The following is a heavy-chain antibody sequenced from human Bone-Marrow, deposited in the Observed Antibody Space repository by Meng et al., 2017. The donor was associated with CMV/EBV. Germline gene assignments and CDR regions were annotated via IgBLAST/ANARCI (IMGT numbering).Heavy chain of an antibody. CDR1: SSSSSNW. Sequence: SSSSSNWWRWVRQPPGKGLEWIGEIYHSGSTNYNPSLKSRVTISVDKSKNQFSLKLSSVTAADTAVYYCARYEYYYDSSGTAGMDVWGQGTTVTVSS. V-gene: IGHV4-4*02. J-gene: IGHJ6*02. D-gene: IGHD3-22*01. CDR2: IYHSGST. CDR3: ARYEYYYDSSGTAGMDV.